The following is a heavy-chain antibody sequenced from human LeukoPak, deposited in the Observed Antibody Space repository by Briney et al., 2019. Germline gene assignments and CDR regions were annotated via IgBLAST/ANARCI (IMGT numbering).Heavy chain of an antibody. J-gene: IGHJ4*02. CDR2: VYYSGST. CDR1: GGSVSSKTYY. D-gene: IGHD3-22*01. Sequence: SETLSLTCTVSGGSVSSKTYYWGWIRQTPGKGLEWIGNVYYSGSTYKNPSLQSRVTIFIDTSKHQFSLIVSSVTAADTAIYYCARADTTGYPNFDFWGQGTLVTVSS. V-gene: IGHV4-39*01. CDR3: ARADTTGYPNFDF.